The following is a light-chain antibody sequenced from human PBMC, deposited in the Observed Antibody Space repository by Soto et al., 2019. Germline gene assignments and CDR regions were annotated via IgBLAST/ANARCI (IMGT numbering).Light chain of an antibody. J-gene: IGLJ2*01. CDR2: EVS. CDR1: STDVANYNY. Sequence: QSALTQPASVSGSPGQSITISCTGTSTDVANYNYVSWYQQHPGKAPKLMIYEVSNRPSGVSNRFSGSKSGNTASLTISGLQAEDEADYYCSSYTTTHTLVLFGGGTKLTVL. CDR3: SSYTTTHTLVL. V-gene: IGLV2-14*01.